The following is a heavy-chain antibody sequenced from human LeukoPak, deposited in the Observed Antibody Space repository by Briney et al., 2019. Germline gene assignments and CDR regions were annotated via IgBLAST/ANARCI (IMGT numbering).Heavy chain of an antibody. Sequence: GGSLRLSCAASGFTFSDYYMSWIRQAPGKGLDWVSYISSSGSTIYYADSVKGRFTISRDNAKNSLYLQMNSLRAEDTAVYYCAREVDHDAFDIWGQGTMVTVSS. CDR1: GFTFSDYY. V-gene: IGHV3-11*04. D-gene: IGHD2-2*01. CDR2: ISSSGSTI. CDR3: AREVDHDAFDI. J-gene: IGHJ3*02.